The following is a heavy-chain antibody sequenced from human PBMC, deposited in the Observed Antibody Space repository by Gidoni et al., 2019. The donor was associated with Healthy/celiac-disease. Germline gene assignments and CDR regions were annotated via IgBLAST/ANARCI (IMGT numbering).Heavy chain of an antibody. CDR3: ARHQVLYDYVWGSYRPGY. D-gene: IGHD3-16*02. J-gene: IGHJ4*02. Sequence: QLQLQESGPGLVKPSETLSLTCTVSGGSISSSSYYWGWIRQPPGKGLEWIGSIYYSGSTYYNPSLKSRVTISVDTSKNQFSLKLSSVTAADTAEYYCARHQVLYDYVWGSYRPGYWGQGTLVTVSS. V-gene: IGHV4-39*01. CDR1: GGSISSSSYY. CDR2: IYYSGST.